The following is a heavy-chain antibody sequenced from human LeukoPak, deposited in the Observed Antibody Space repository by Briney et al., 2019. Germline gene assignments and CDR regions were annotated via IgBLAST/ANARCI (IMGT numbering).Heavy chain of an antibody. CDR3: ARASERRNGYSTAY. Sequence: TSVKVSCKASGFTFTSSAMQWVRQARGQRLEWIGWIVVGSGNTNYAQKFQERVTITRDMSTSTAYMELSSLRSEDTAVYYCARASERRNGYSTAYWGQGTLVTVSS. CDR2: IVVGSGNT. CDR1: GFTFTSSA. J-gene: IGHJ4*02. V-gene: IGHV1-58*02. D-gene: IGHD5-24*01.